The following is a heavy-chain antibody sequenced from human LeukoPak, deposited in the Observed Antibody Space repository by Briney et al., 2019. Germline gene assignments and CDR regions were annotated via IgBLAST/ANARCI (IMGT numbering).Heavy chain of an antibody. V-gene: IGHV3-23*01. D-gene: IGHD5-24*01. CDR1: GFTFSSYG. CDR2: ISGNGVTT. J-gene: IGHJ5*01. CDR3: ARTVEMSTISGLGS. Sequence: PGGSLRLSCAASGFTFSSYGMHWVRQAPGEGLEWVSTISGNGVTTYYSDSVKGRFTISRDNSKNTLSLQMNSLRAEDTAVYFCARTVEMSTISGLGSWGQGTLVSVSS.